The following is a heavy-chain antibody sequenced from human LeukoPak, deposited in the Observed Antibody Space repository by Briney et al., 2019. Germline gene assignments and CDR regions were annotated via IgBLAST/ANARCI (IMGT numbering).Heavy chain of an antibody. D-gene: IGHD3-22*01. CDR2: MNPNSGNT. CDR3: ARPGSIHYYDSSGYWFDP. CDR1: GYTFTSYD. J-gene: IGHJ5*02. V-gene: IGHV1-8*01. Sequence: ASVKVSCKASGYTFTSYDINWVRQATGQGLEWMGWMNPNSGNTGYAQKFQGRVTMTRNTSISTAYMELSSLRSEDTAVYYCARPGSIHYYDSSGYWFDPWGQGTLVTVSS.